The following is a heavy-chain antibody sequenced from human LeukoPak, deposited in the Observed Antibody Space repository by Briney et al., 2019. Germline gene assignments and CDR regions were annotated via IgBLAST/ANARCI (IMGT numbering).Heavy chain of an antibody. J-gene: IGHJ6*03. Sequence: ASVKVSCKTSGYTFSSYGISWVRQAPGQGLEWLGWISAYNGNTYYAQKFQGRVTMTTGTSTRTAYMELRSLRSDDTALYYCARAVLGGAFIHHSNSYMDVWGKGTTVTVSS. CDR1: GYTFSSYG. V-gene: IGHV1-18*01. D-gene: IGHD1-26*01. CDR2: ISAYNGNT. CDR3: ARAVLGGAFIHHSNSYMDV.